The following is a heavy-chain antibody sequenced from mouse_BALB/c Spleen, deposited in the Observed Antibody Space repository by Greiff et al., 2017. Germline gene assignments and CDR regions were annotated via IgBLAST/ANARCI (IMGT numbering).Heavy chain of an antibody. CDR1: GFTFTDYY. D-gene: IGHD2-3*01. Sequence: EVQRVESGGGLVQPGGSLRLSCATSGFTFTDYYMSWVRQPPGKALEWLGFIRNKANGYTTEYSASVKGRFTISRDNSQSILYLQMNTLRAEDSATYYCARDRWSDYWGQGTTLTVSS. J-gene: IGHJ2*01. CDR3: ARDRWSDY. V-gene: IGHV7-3*02. CDR2: IRNKANGYTT.